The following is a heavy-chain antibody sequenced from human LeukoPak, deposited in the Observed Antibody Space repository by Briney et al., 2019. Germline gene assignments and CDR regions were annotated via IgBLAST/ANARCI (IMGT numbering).Heavy chain of an antibody. CDR3: ARGSRFGVVGRDAFDI. CDR1: GFTFSNYI. CDR2: ISISSNYI. Sequence: GGSLRLSCAASGFTFSNYIMNWVRQAPGKGLEWVSSISISSNYIYYADSVKGRFTISRDNAKNSLYLQVNSLRAEDTAVYYCARGSRFGVVGRDAFDIWGQGTVVTVSS. J-gene: IGHJ3*02. V-gene: IGHV3-21*01. D-gene: IGHD3-3*01.